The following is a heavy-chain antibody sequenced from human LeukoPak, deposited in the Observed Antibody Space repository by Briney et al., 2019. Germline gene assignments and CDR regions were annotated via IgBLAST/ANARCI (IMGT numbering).Heavy chain of an antibody. Sequence: GASVKVSCKASGYTFTSYGISWVRQAPGQGLEWMGWISAYNGNTNHAQNFQGRVTMTTDTSTNTAYMDLRSLAFDDTAMYYCARDYGSSGPGRCDYWGQGTLVTVST. J-gene: IGHJ4*02. D-gene: IGHD6-19*01. CDR1: GYTFTSYG. CDR2: ISAYNGNT. CDR3: ARDYGSSGPGRCDY. V-gene: IGHV1-18*01.